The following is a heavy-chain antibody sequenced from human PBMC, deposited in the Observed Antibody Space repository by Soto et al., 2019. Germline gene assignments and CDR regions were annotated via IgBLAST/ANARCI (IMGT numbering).Heavy chain of an antibody. D-gene: IGHD4-17*01. CDR2: INPNSGGT. Sequence: GASVKVSCKASGYTFTGYYMHWVRQAPGQGLEWMGWINPNSGGTNYAQKFQGWVTMTRDTSISTAYMELSRLRSDDTAVYYCARGPGPNDYGDYLFDYWGQGTLVTVSS. CDR1: GYTFTGYY. J-gene: IGHJ4*02. V-gene: IGHV1-2*04. CDR3: ARGPGPNDYGDYLFDY.